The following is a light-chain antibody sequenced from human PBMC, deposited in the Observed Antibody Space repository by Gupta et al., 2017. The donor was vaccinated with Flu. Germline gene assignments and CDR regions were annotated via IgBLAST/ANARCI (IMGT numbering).Light chain of an antibody. CDR2: EVT. V-gene: IGLV2-14*01. J-gene: IGLJ2*01. CDR1: SSDVGGYNF. CDR3: ASFTTSSTVV. Sequence: QSALTQPASVSGSPGQSITISCTGTSSDVGGYNFLSWYQQYPGKAPKLLIYEVTNRPSGVSNRFSGSKSGNTASLTISGLQAEDETDYYCASFTTSSTVVFGGGTKLTVL.